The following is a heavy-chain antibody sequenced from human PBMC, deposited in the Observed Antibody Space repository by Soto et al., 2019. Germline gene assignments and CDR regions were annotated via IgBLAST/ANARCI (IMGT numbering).Heavy chain of an antibody. CDR3: ARQIYDSDTGPNFQYYFDS. Sequence: GESLKISCNGSGYSFASYWITWVRQKPWKGLEWMGRIDPSDSQTYYSPSFRGHVTISVTKSITTVFLQWSSLRASDTAMYYCARQIYDSDTGPNFQYYFDSWGQGTPVTVSS. J-gene: IGHJ4*02. D-gene: IGHD3-22*01. CDR2: IDPSDSQT. V-gene: IGHV5-10-1*01. CDR1: GYSFASYW.